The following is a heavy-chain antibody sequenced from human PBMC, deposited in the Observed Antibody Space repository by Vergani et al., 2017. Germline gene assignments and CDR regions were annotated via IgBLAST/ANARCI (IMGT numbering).Heavy chain of an antibody. CDR2: MNPNSGNT. V-gene: IGHV1-8*01. J-gene: IGHJ3*02. CDR1: GYTFTSYD. D-gene: IGHD2-15*01. Sequence: QVQLVQSGAEVKKPGASVKVSCKASGYTFTSYDINWVRQATGQGLEWMGWMNPNSGNTGYAQKFQGRVTMTRNTSISTVYMELSSLRSEDTAVYYCASEGYCSGGSCSGAFDIWGQGTMVTVSS. CDR3: ASEGYCSGGSCSGAFDI.